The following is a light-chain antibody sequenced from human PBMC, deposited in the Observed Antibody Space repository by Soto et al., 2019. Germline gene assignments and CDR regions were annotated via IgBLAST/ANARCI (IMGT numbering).Light chain of an antibody. CDR3: SSYTSSSTHV. CDR1: SSDVGTYKY. Sequence: QSALTQPASVSGSPGQSITISCTGTSSDVGTYKYVSWYQQLPGKAPKLMIYEVSNRPSGVSNRFSGSKSGNTASLTISGLQAEDEADYYCSSYTSSSTHVFGTGTKVTVL. CDR2: EVS. J-gene: IGLJ1*01. V-gene: IGLV2-14*01.